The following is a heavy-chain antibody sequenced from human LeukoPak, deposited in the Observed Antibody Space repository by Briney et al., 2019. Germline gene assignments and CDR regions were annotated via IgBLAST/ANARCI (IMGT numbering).Heavy chain of an antibody. Sequence: GESLKISCKGSGCSFTNYWIGWVRQMPGKGLEWMGIIYPGDSDSRYSPSFQGQVTISVDKSISTAYLQCSSLKASDTAMYYCARRSSSWPGYFDYWGQGSLVTVSS. CDR3: ARRSSSWPGYFDY. CDR2: IYPGDSDS. D-gene: IGHD6-13*01. CDR1: GCSFTNYW. V-gene: IGHV5-51*01. J-gene: IGHJ4*02.